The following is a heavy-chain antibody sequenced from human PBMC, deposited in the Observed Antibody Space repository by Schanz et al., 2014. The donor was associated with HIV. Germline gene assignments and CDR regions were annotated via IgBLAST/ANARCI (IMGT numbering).Heavy chain of an antibody. Sequence: QVQLVESGAEVKKTGSSVKVSCKASGGTFRSNALPWVRQAPGQGLEWIGHFNVMLSKINSAQKFQGRVSMTADPSTNTAYMEMRGLRFEDTAVYYCASGRRSGIGWRMEVWGKGTTVSVSS. CDR3: ASGRRSGIGWRMEV. CDR1: GGTFRSNA. V-gene: IGHV1-69*01. D-gene: IGHD6-19*01. J-gene: IGHJ6*04. CDR2: FNVMLSKI.